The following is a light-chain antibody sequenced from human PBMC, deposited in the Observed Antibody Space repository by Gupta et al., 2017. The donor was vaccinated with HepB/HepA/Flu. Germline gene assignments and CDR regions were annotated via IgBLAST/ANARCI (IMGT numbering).Light chain of an antibody. J-gene: IGKJ1*01. CDR1: QSIDKY. CDR2: DTS. CDR3: QHRSHWSLLT. Sequence: IVLTQSPATLSLSPGERAALSCRASQSIDKYLAWYQQKPGQPPRLLIYDTSIRASGIPARFSGSGYGTDFTLAITSRETDDSAIYYCQHRSHWSLLTFGQGTKVEIK. V-gene: IGKV3-11*01.